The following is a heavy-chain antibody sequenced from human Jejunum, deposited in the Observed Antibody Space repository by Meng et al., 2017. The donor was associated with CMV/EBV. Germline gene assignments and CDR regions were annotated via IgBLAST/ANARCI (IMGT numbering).Heavy chain of an antibody. CDR3: ARSSTSGFDP. D-gene: IGHD2-2*01. Sequence: TGSGGSISSTTYYWGWIRQPPGKGLEWIGDIYYSGTTYYNPSLKSRLTISLDTSKNHFSLRLSSVTAADTALYYCARSSTSGFDPWGQGTRVTVSS. CDR1: GGSISSTTYY. CDR2: IYYSGTT. J-gene: IGHJ5*02. V-gene: IGHV4-39*07.